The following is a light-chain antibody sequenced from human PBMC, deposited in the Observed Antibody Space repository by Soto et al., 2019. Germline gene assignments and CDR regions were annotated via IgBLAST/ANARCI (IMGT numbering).Light chain of an antibody. V-gene: IGKV1-39*01. CDR1: QSITTY. CDR3: QQIYSAPLT. J-gene: IGKJ4*01. Sequence: DIQMTQSPSSMSASVGDRVTITCRASQSITTYLNWYRQKPGKAPKRLIYAASSLQSGVPSRFSGSGSETEFTLSISSLQPEDFATYFCQQIYSAPLTFGGGTKVDIK. CDR2: AAS.